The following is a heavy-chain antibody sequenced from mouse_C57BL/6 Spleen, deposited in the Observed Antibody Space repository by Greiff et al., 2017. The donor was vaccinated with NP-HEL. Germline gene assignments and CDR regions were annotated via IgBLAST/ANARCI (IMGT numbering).Heavy chain of an antibody. CDR1: GYAFSSSW. J-gene: IGHJ2*01. CDR3: ARKDSFFDY. CDR2: IYPGDGDT. V-gene: IGHV1-82*01. Sequence: VQLQQSGAELVRPGASVKISCKASGYAFSSSWMNWVKQRPGKGLEWIGRIYPGDGDTNYNGKFKGKATLTADKSSSTAYMQLSSLTSEDSAVYFCARKDSFFDYWGQGTTLTVSS.